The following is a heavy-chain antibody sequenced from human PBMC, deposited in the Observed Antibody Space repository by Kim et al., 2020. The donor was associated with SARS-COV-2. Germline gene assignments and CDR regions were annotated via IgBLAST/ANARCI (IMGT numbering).Heavy chain of an antibody. V-gene: IGHV4-39*01. D-gene: IGHD6-13*01. J-gene: IGHJ3*02. CDR1: GGSISSSSYY. CDR3: ARHQGIAAAGNPPGAFGI. Sequence: SETLSRTCTVSGGSISSSSYYWGWIRQPPGKGLEWIGSIYYSGSTYYNPSLKSRVTISVDTSKNQFSLKLSSVTAADTAVYYCARHQGIAAAGNPPGAFGIWGQRTMVTVSS. CDR2: IYYSGST.